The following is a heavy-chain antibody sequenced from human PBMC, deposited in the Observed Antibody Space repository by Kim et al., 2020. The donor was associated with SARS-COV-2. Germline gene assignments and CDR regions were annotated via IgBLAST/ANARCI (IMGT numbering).Heavy chain of an antibody. D-gene: IGHD2-15*01. V-gene: IGHV4-59*01. CDR1: GGSINGYY. Sequence: SETPSLSCTVSGGSINGYYWTWIRQPPGNGLEWIGYIHYSGRTNYNPSFTSRVAISVDTSKNHFSLRLTSVTAADTAVYYCARIPDITGWPFDSWGQGTLVTVSS. J-gene: IGHJ4*02. CDR3: ARIPDITGWPFDS. CDR2: IHYSGRT.